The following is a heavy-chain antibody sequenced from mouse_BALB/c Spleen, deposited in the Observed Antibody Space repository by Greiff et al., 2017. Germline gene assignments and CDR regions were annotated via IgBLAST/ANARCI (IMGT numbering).Heavy chain of an antibody. CDR2: INPSTGYT. CDR1: GYTFTSYW. D-gene: IGHD1-1*01. Sequence: QVQLKQSGAELAKPGASVKMSCKASGYTFTSYWMHWVKQRPGQGLEWIGYINPSTGYTEYNQKFKDKATLTADKSSSTAYMQLSSLTSEDSAVYYCARSSRFDYWGQGTTLTVSS. V-gene: IGHV1-7*01. CDR3: ARSSRFDY. J-gene: IGHJ2*01.